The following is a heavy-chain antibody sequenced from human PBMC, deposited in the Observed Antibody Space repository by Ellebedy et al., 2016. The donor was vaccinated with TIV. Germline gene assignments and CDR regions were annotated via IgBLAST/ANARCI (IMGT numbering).Heavy chain of an antibody. CDR1: EGTFSSYA. CDR2: IIPIFGTA. V-gene: IGHV1-69*06. CDR3: ARAHNWNPPDY. D-gene: IGHD1-20*01. Sequence: SVKVSXXASEGTFSSYAISWVRQAPGQGLEWMGGIIPIFGTANYAQKFQGRVTITADKSTSTAYMELSSLRSEDTAVYYCARAHNWNPPDYWGQGTLVTVSS. J-gene: IGHJ4*02.